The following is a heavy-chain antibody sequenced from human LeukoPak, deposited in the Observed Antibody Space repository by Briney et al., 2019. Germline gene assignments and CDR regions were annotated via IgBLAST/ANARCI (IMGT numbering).Heavy chain of an antibody. CDR1: GGSLRSGGFY. CDR2: IYYSGST. V-gene: IGHV4-31*03. CDR3: ASGGVNCSGGSCYTFDY. Sequence: SENLSLTCTVSGGSLRSGGFYWGWVPQHPGKGLEWVGLIYYSGSTYYNPSLKSRVTISVDTSKNQFSLKLSSVTAADTAVYYCASGGVNCSGGSCYTFDYWGQGTLVTVSS. D-gene: IGHD2-15*01. J-gene: IGHJ4*02.